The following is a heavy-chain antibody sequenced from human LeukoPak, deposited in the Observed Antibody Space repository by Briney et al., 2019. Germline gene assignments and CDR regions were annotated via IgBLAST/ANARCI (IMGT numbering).Heavy chain of an antibody. CDR2: ISGSGGST. V-gene: IGHV3-23*01. CDR3: AKASGFDNWFDP. CDR1: GFTFSSYA. D-gene: IGHD3-10*01. Sequence: GGSLRLSCADSGFTFSSYAMSWVRQAPGKGLEWVSAISGSGGSTYYADSVKGRFTISRDNSKNTLYRRMNSLRAEDTAVYYCAKASGFDNWFDPWGQGTLVTVSS. J-gene: IGHJ5*02.